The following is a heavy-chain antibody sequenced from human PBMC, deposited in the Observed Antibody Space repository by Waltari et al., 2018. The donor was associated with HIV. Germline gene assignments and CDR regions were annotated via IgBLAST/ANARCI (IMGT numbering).Heavy chain of an antibody. CDR3: TTDRAYYDSGGYPLYYFDY. V-gene: IGHV3-15*01. Sequence: EVQLVESGGGLVKPGGSLRLPCQASGFTFSNAWMSWVRQSPGTGLEWVGRIKSKTDGGTTDYAAPVKGRFTISRDDSKNTLNLQMNSLKTEDTAVYYCTTDRAYYDSGGYPLYYFDYWGQGTLVTVSS. CDR2: IKSKTDGGTT. D-gene: IGHD3-22*01. J-gene: IGHJ4*02. CDR1: GFTFSNAW.